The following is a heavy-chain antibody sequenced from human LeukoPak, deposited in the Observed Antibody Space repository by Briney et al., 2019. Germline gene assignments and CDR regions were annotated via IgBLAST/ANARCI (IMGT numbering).Heavy chain of an antibody. CDR2: IGGSGSTT. CDR3: ARGYYSGSGRYYFDF. J-gene: IGHJ4*02. Sequence: GGSLRLSCAASGFTFSTYAMNWVRQAPGKGLEWISVIGGSGSTTNYADSVKGRFTISRDNSKNMLFLQMSSLRVEDTAVYYCARGYYSGSGRYYFDFWGQGTLVTVSS. V-gene: IGHV3-23*01. D-gene: IGHD3-10*01. CDR1: GFTFSTYA.